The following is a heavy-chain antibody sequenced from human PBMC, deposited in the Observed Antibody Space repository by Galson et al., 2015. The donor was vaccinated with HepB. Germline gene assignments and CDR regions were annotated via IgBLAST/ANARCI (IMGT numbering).Heavy chain of an antibody. CDR2: IYSKPMGGTV. D-gene: IGHD1-26*01. V-gene: IGHV3-15*01. J-gene: IGHJ4*02. CDR3: ATVYSGKYLGF. Sequence: SLRLSCAASGFTFSNAWMTWVRQAPGKGLEWVGRIYSKPMGGTVHYAAPVKGRFTISRDDSKNMLYLQMNSLRTEDTALYYCATVYSGKYLGFWGQGTLITVSS. CDR1: GFTFSNAW.